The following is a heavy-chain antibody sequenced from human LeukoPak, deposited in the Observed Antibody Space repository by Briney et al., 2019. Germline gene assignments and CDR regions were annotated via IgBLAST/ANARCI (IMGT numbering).Heavy chain of an antibody. Sequence: PGRSLRLSCVASGFTFSSYSMHWVRQAPGKGLEWVSDISGSGGRIYYADSVKGRFTISRDNSKNTLYLQMNSLRAEDTAVYYCAKEGRSSWYFHEVDYWGQGTLVTVSS. CDR1: GFTFSSYS. CDR3: AKEGRSSWYFHEVDY. J-gene: IGHJ4*02. D-gene: IGHD6-13*01. V-gene: IGHV3-23*01. CDR2: ISGSGGRI.